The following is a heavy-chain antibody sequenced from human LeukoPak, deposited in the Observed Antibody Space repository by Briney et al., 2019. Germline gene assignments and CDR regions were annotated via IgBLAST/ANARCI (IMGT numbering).Heavy chain of an antibody. J-gene: IGHJ4*02. CDR3: ARDGGYDFWSGYYQDY. V-gene: IGHV3-30-3*01. CDR1: GFSFSRYA. CDR2: ISYDANIGSNK. D-gene: IGHD3-3*01. Sequence: GGSLRLSCAASGFSFSRYAMHWVRQAPGKGLEWVALISYDANIGSNKYYADSVKGRFTISRDNSKNTLYLQMNSLRAEDTAVYYCARDGGYDFWSGYYQDYWGQGTLVTVSS.